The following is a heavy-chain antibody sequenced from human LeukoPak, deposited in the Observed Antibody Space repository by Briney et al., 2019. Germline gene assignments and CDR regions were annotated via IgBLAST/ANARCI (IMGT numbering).Heavy chain of an antibody. V-gene: IGHV1-18*04. CDR3: ARDRDLIGVTTTRLDY. CDR2: ISGYNGDT. Sequence: ASVKVSCKASGYVFSLFGFSWVRRAPGQGREWMGWISGYNGDTKYAQKIQGRVTLTTDSSASTAYMELRTLRSDDTAIYYCARDRDLIGVTTTRLDYWGQGTLVTVSS. CDR1: GYVFSLFG. J-gene: IGHJ4*02. D-gene: IGHD6-19*01.